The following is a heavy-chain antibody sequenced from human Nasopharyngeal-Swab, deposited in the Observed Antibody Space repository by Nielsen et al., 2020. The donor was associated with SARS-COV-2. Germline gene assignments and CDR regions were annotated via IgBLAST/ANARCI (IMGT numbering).Heavy chain of an antibody. CDR3: ARESIAAAGPGMDV. CDR1: GFIFSTYW. CDR2: IKSDGSST. D-gene: IGHD6-13*01. Sequence: GGSLRLSCAASGFIFSTYWMHWVRYAPGKGLVWVSRIKSDGSSTSYADSVKGRFTISRDNAKNTLFLQMNSLRAEDTAVYYCARESIAAAGPGMDVWGQGTTVTVSS. V-gene: IGHV3-74*01. J-gene: IGHJ6*02.